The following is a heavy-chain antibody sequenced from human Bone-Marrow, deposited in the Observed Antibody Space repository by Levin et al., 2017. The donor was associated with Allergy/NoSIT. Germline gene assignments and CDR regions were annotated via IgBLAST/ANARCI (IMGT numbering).Heavy chain of an antibody. CDR1: GGSFSPYY. D-gene: IGHD1-26*01. J-gene: IGHJ4*02. CDR3: AGMYSGSFDS. CDR2: IHHSGKT. V-gene: IGHV4-34*01. Sequence: PGGSLRLSCAVSGGSFSPYYWSWIRQSPEKGLEWIGEIHHSGKTDYNPSLQSRLSMSIDTSKNQFSLKLTSVIAADTAVYYCAGMYSGSFDSWGQGSLVTVSS.